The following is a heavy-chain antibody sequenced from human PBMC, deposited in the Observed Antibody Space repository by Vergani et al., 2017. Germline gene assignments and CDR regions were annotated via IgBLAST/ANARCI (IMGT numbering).Heavy chain of an antibody. CDR1: GSSISSSSYY. CDR3: AMRVVPAANDY. CDR2: IYYSGST. Sequence: QLQLQESGPGLVKPSETLSLTCTVSGSSISSSSYYWGWIRQPPGKGLEWIGSIYYSGSTYYNPSLKSRVTISVDTSKNQFSLKLSSVTAADTAVYYCAMRVVPAANDYWGQGTLVTVSS. J-gene: IGHJ4*02. D-gene: IGHD2-2*01. V-gene: IGHV4-39*01.